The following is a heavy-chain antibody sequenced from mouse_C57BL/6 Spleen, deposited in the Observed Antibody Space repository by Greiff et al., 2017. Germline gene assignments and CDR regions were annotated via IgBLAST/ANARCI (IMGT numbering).Heavy chain of an antibody. CDR3: ARSTFFDD. Sequence: EVMLVESGGGLVKPGGSLKLSCAASGFTFSDYGMHWVRQAPEKGLEWVAYISSGSSTIYYADTVTGRFTISRDNAKNTLFLQMTSLRSEDTAMYYCARSTFFDDWGQGTTLTVSS. CDR1: GFTFSDYG. D-gene: IGHD5-1*01. V-gene: IGHV5-17*01. CDR2: ISSGSSTI. J-gene: IGHJ2*01.